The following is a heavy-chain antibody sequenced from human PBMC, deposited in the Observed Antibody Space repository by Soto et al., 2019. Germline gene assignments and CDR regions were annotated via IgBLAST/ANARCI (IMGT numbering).Heavy chain of an antibody. CDR1: GFNFPDRA. J-gene: IGHJ5*02. D-gene: IGHD1-1*01. Sequence: PGGSLRLSCVVSGFNFPDRAMHWVRQVPGRGLEWVSGIYWNSETIGYVDSVKGRFTTSRDNAKNSLYLQLNSLTSEDTAVYYCARDQSWHDLVWWFDPWGQGTLVTVSS. CDR2: IYWNSETI. CDR3: ARDQSWHDLVWWFDP. V-gene: IGHV3-9*01.